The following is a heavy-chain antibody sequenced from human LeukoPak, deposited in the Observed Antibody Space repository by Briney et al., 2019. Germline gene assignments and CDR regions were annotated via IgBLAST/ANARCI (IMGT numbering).Heavy chain of an antibody. V-gene: IGHV4-59*01. CDR2: IYYSGST. CDR1: GGSISSYY. D-gene: IGHD3-10*01. Sequence: SSETLSLTCTVSGGSISSYYWSWIRQPPGKGLEWIGYIYYSGSTNYNPSLKSRVTISVDTSKNQFSLKLSSVTAADTAVYYCASMRYYGSGEGYWGQGTLVTVSS. J-gene: IGHJ4*02. CDR3: ASMRYYGSGEGY.